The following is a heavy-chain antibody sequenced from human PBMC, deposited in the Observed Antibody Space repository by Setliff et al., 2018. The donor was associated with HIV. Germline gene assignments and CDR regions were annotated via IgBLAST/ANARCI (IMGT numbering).Heavy chain of an antibody. CDR3: ASQPAYSTDWYPPGYFDF. CDR2: IYYSGRT. V-gene: IGHV4-59*08. Sequence: PSETLSLNCSVSGGPISSYYWSWSRQPPGKGPEWIGYIYYSGRTNYNPSLKSRVTISVDTARNQFSLKLNSVTAAGTAVYYCASQPAYSTDWYPPGYFDFWGQGTLVTVSS. D-gene: IGHD6-19*01. CDR1: GGPISSYY. J-gene: IGHJ4*02.